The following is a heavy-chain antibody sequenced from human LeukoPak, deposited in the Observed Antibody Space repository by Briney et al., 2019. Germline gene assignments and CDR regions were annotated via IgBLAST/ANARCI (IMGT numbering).Heavy chain of an antibody. CDR3: AVGGF. CDR2: ISYDGSNK. CDR1: GFTFSSYG. V-gene: IGHV3-30*03. Sequence: GRSLRLSCAASGFTFSSYGMHWVRQAPGKGLEWVAVISYDGSNKYYADSVKGRFTIPRDNSKNTLYLQMNSLRAEDTAVYYCAVGGFWGQGTLVTVSS. D-gene: IGHD3-16*01. J-gene: IGHJ4*02.